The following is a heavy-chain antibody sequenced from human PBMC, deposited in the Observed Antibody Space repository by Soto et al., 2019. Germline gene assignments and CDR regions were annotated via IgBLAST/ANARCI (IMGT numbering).Heavy chain of an antibody. CDR1: GYTFTSYG. D-gene: IGHD3-22*01. J-gene: IGHJ4*02. Sequence: ASVKVSCKASGYTFTSYGISCVRQAPGQGLEWMGWISASIGNTNYAQKLQGRVTLTTDTSTSTAYMELRSLTSDDTAVYYCARAKAVDSSGYPFEYWGQGTLVTVSS. V-gene: IGHV1-18*01. CDR2: ISASIGNT. CDR3: ARAKAVDSSGYPFEY.